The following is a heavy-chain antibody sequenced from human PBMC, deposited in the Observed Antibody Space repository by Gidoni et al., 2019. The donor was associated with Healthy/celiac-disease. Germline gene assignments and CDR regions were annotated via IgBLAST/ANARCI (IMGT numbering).Heavy chain of an antibody. CDR3: ARSVRAYCGGGCYSPFDY. J-gene: IGHJ4*02. CDR2: INAGNVNT. D-gene: IGHD2-21*01. CDR1: GYTFTSYA. Sequence: QVQLVQSGAEVKKPGASVKVSCKASGYTFTSYAMHWVRQAPGQRLEWMGWINAGNVNTKYSQKFQGRVTIARETSGSTAYMELSSLRSEDTAVYYCARSVRAYCGGGCYSPFDYWGQGTLVTVSS. V-gene: IGHV1-3*01.